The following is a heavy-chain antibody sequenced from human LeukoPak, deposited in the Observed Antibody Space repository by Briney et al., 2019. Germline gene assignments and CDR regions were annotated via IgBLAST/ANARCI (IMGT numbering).Heavy chain of an antibody. V-gene: IGHV1-8*02. CDR2: MNPNSGNT. Sequence: ASVKVSCKASGGTFSSYTINWVRQATGQGLEWMGWMNPNSGNTGYAQKFQGRVTMTRNTSISTAYMELSSLRSEDTAVYYCARRSTPFDPWGQGTLVTVSS. CDR3: ARRSTPFDP. CDR1: GGTFSSYT. J-gene: IGHJ5*02.